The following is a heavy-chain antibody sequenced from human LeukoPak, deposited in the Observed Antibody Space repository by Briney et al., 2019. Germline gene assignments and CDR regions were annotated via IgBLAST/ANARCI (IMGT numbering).Heavy chain of an antibody. CDR3: TRTWPGNTCFNF. V-gene: IGHV3-15*01. CDR2: IKSISYGGTI. J-gene: IGHJ4*02. D-gene: IGHD1-7*01. CDR1: GFNFNDAW. Sequence: GGSLRLSCATSGFNFNDAWMNWVRQAPGKGLEWLGRIKSISYGGTIDYAAPVKGRFTISRDDSKNTLYLQMDSLETEVTAIYYCTRTWPGNTCFNFWGQGTLVTVSS.